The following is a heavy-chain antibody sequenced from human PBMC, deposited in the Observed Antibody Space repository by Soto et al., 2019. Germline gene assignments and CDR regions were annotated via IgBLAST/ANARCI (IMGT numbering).Heavy chain of an antibody. V-gene: IGHV3-30*04. CDR2: LSYDGTNK. CDR1: GFTFSSYV. Sequence: GGSLRLSCAASGFTFSSYVMHWVRQAPGKGLEWVAGLSYDGTNKYYADSLKGRFTISRDNSKNTLYLQMNSLRAEDTAVYYCARPVDTFRAGYLHGMDVWGPGTTVTVSS. D-gene: IGHD5-18*01. J-gene: IGHJ6*02. CDR3: ARPVDTFRAGYLHGMDV.